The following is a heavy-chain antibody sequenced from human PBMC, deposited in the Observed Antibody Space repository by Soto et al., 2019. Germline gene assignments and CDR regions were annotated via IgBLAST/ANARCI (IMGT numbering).Heavy chain of an antibody. V-gene: IGHV1-3*01. J-gene: IGHJ4*02. CDR3: AREEAVAGRNFDY. CDR1: GYTFTRYA. CDR2: INAGNGNT. Sequence: ASVKVSCKASGYTFTRYAMHWVRQAPGQRLEWMGWINAGNGNTKYSQKFQGRVTITRDTSASTAYMELSSLRSEDTAVYYCAREEAVAGRNFDYWGQGTLVTVSS. D-gene: IGHD6-19*01.